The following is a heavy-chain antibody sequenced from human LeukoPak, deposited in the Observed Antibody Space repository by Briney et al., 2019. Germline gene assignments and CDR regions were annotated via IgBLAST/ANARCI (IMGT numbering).Heavy chain of an antibody. Sequence: GGSLRLSCAASGFTFSSYAMSWVRQAPGKGLEWVSAISGSGGSTYYADSVKGRFTISRDNSKNTLYLQMNSLRAEDTAVYYCARGPPVVPAAIYYYYGMDVWGQGTTVTVSS. V-gene: IGHV3-23*01. J-gene: IGHJ6*02. CDR2: ISGSGGST. D-gene: IGHD2-2*02. CDR3: ARGPPVVPAAIYYYYGMDV. CDR1: GFTFSSYA.